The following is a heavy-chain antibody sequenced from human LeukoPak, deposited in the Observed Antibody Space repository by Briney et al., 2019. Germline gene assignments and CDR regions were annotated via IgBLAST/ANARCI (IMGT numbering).Heavy chain of an antibody. Sequence: PSETLSLTCTVSGGSISSYYWSWIRQPPGKGLEWIGYIYYSGSTNYNPSLKSRVTISVDTSKNQFSLKLSSVTAADTAVYYCARVSAFMVRGVPATYYFDYWGQGTLVTVSS. D-gene: IGHD3-10*01. V-gene: IGHV4-59*12. CDR2: IYYSGST. CDR1: GGSISSYY. CDR3: ARVSAFMVRGVPATYYFDY. J-gene: IGHJ4*02.